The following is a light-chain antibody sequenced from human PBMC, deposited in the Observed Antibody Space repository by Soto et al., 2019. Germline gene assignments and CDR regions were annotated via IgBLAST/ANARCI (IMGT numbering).Light chain of an antibody. CDR2: AAS. CDR1: ESISRH. V-gene: IGKV1-39*01. CDR3: QQSYSTLSIT. J-gene: IGKJ5*01. Sequence: DIQMTQSPSSLSASVGDRVTITCRASESISRHLNWYQQKPGKAPNLLIYAASSLQNGVPSRFSRSGSGTDFTLPISNLQPEDFATYYCQQSYSTLSITFGQGTRLEIK.